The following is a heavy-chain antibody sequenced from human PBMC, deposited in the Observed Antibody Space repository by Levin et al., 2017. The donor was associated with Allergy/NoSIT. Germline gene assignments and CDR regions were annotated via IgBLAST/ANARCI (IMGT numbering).Heavy chain of an antibody. V-gene: IGHV1-69*01. D-gene: IGHD1-7*01. CDR1: GGTFSSYA. Sequence: SGGSLRLSCKASGGTFSSYAISWVRQAPGQGLEWMGGIIPIFGTANYAQKFQGRVTITADESTSTAYMELSSLRSEDTAVYYCASDITGTTWYFDLWGRGTLVTVSS. J-gene: IGHJ2*01. CDR3: ASDITGTTWYFDL. CDR2: IIPIFGTA.